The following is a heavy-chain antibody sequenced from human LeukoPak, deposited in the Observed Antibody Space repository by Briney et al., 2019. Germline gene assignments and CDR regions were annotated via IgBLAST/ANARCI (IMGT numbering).Heavy chain of an antibody. CDR2: IYYGGST. V-gene: IGHV4-39*07. Sequence: PSETLSLTCTVSGGSISSSIYYWGWIRQPPGKGLEWIGSIYYGGSTYYNPSRKSRVTISIDTSKNQFSLKLRSVTAADTAVYYCANADRYCSSGSCPVPDAFDFWGQGTMVAVSS. CDR3: ANADRYCSSGSCPVPDAFDF. CDR1: GGSISSSIYY. D-gene: IGHD2-15*01. J-gene: IGHJ3*01.